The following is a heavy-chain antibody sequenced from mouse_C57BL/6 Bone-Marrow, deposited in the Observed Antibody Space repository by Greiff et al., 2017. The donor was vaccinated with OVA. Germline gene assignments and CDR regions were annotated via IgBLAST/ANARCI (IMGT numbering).Heavy chain of an antibody. Sequence: VKLMESGPGLVQPSQSLSITCTVSGFSLTSYGVHWVRQSPGKGLEWLGVIWSGGSTDYNAAFISRLSISKDNSKSQVFFKMNSLQADDTAIYYCARKSNYYGSSYWYFDVWGTGTTVTVSS. CDR2: IWSGGST. CDR3: ARKSNYYGSSYWYFDV. J-gene: IGHJ1*03. D-gene: IGHD1-1*01. CDR1: GFSLTSYG. V-gene: IGHV2-2*01.